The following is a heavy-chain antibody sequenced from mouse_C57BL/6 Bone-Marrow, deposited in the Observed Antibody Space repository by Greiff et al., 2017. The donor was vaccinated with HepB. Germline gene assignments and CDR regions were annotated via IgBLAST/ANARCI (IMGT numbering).Heavy chain of an antibody. J-gene: IGHJ4*01. CDR2: SRNKANDYTT. D-gene: IGHD1-1*01. CDR3: ARDGATVVPMDY. V-gene: IGHV7-1*01. Sequence: EVKVVESGGGLVQSGRSLRLSCATSGFTFSDFYMEWVRQAPGKGLEWIAASRNKANDYTTEYSASVKGRFIVSRDTSQSILYLQMNALRAEDTAIDYCARDGATVVPMDYWGQGTSVTVSS. CDR1: GFTFSDFY.